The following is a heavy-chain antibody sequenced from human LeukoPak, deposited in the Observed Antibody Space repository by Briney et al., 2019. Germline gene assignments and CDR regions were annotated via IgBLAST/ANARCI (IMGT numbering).Heavy chain of an antibody. Sequence: NPSETLSLTCAVYGGSFSGYYWSWIRQPPGKGLEWIGYIYYSGSTNYNPSLKSRVTISVDTSKSQFSLKLSSVTAADTAVYYCARETYYYGSGSYWAGYNWFDPWGQGTLVTVSS. CDR1: GGSFSGYY. CDR3: ARETYYYGSGSYWAGYNWFDP. CDR2: IYYSGST. J-gene: IGHJ5*02. V-gene: IGHV4-59*01. D-gene: IGHD3-10*01.